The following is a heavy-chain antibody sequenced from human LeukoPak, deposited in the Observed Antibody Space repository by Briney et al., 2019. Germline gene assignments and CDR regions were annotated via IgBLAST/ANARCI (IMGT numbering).Heavy chain of an antibody. CDR1: GGSFSGYY. V-gene: IGHV4-34*01. D-gene: IGHD2-8*01. J-gene: IGHJ4*02. CDR3: ASRRLYGRHLLNGPFDY. Sequence: PSETLSLTCAVYGGSFSGYYWSWIRQPPGKGLEWIGEINHSGSTNYNPSLKSRVTISVDTSKNKFSLKLSSVTAADTAVYYCASRRLYGRHLLNGPFDYWGQGTLVTVSS. CDR2: INHSGST.